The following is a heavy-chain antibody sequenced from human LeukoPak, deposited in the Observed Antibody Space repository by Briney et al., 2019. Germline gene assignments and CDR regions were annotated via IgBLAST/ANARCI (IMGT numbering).Heavy chain of an antibody. J-gene: IGHJ6*03. CDR1: GFTFDAYG. V-gene: IGHV3-20*04. Sequence: GGSLRLSCAASGFTFDAYGMSWVRQAPGKGLEWVSGINWNGGSTGYADSVKGRFTISRDNAKNSLYLQMNSLRAEDTALYYCARVGFSGTRKYYYYYYYMDVWGKGTTVTVSS. CDR3: ARVGFSGTRKYYYYYYYMDV. CDR2: INWNGGST.